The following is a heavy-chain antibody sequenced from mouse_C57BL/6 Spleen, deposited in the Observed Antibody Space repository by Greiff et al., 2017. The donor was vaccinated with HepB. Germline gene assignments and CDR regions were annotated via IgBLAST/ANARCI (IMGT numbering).Heavy chain of an antibody. J-gene: IGHJ4*01. D-gene: IGHD2-4*01. CDR1: GFTFSSYG. Sequence: EVQVVESGGDLVKPGGSLKLSCAASGFTFSSYGMSWVRQTPDKRLEWVATISSGGSYTYYPDSVKGRFTISRDNATNTLYLQMSSLKSEDTAMYYCARGDDYDDAMDYWGQGTSVTVSS. CDR3: ARGDDYDDAMDY. CDR2: ISSGGSYT. V-gene: IGHV5-6*01.